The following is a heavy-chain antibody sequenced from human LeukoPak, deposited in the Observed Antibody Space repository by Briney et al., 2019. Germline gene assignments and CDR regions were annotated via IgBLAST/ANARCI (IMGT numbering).Heavy chain of an antibody. CDR2: ISGDGHTV. Sequence: GGSLRLSCAASGFPFSSYEMNWVRQGPGKGPEWVAYISGDGHTVFYGYSLKGRFTISRDNAKNSLYLQINNLRAEDTAIYYCARDGSFTSGSYFDSWGQGTLVTASS. D-gene: IGHD6-19*01. CDR1: GFPFSSYE. V-gene: IGHV3-48*03. J-gene: IGHJ4*02. CDR3: ARDGSFTSGSYFDS.